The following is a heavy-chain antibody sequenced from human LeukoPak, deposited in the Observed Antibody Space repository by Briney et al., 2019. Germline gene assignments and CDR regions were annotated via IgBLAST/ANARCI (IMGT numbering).Heavy chain of an antibody. CDR2: IRYDGSNK. Sequence: PGGSLRLSCAASGFTFSSYTMHWVRQAPGKGLEWVAFIRYDGSNKYYADSVKGRFTISRDNSKNSLYLRMNSLRVEDTAVYYCAKVAKYYYGSETYYFFEHWGQGTGVTASS. D-gene: IGHD3-10*01. CDR3: AKVAKYYYGSETYYFFEH. CDR1: GFTFSSYT. J-gene: IGHJ4*02. V-gene: IGHV3-30*02.